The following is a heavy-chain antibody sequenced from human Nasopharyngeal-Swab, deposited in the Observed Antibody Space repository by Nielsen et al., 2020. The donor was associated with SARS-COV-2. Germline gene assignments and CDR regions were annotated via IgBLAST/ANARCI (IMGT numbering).Heavy chain of an antibody. CDR1: GGSFSGYY. CDR2: INHSGSI. V-gene: IGHV4-34*01. J-gene: IGHJ4*02. Sequence: SETLSLTCAVSGGSFSGYYWSWIRQSPGKGLEWIGEINHSGSINCNLSLKSRVTISVETSKNQFSLKLSSVTAADTAVYYCARGRGITVTTPSPVFDYWGQGTLVTVSS. CDR3: ARGRGITVTTPSPVFDY. D-gene: IGHD1-20*01.